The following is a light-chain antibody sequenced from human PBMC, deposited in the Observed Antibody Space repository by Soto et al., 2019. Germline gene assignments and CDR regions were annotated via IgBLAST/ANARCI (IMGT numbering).Light chain of an antibody. J-gene: IGKJ4*01. CDR2: DAS. V-gene: IGKV3-11*01. CDR1: QSLNIY. Sequence: ESVLTQSPATLSLSPGERATLSCRASQSLNIYLAWYQQKPGQSPRLLIYDASDRATGVPARFSGSGSGTDFTLTISSREPEDFAVYYRQQRFRWPLTFGGVTKVEIK. CDR3: QQRFRWPLT.